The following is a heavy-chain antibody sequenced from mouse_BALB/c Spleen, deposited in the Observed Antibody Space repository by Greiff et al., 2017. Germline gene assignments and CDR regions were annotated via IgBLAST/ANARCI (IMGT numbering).Heavy chain of an antibody. Sequence: QVQLQQSGAELMKPGASVKISCKATGYTFSSYWIEWVKQRPGHGLEWIGEILPGSGSTNYNEKFKGKATFTADTSSNTAYMQLSSLTSEDSAVYYCARSAYYGGRGAMDYWGQGTSVTVSS. CDR3: ARSAYYGGRGAMDY. J-gene: IGHJ4*01. D-gene: IGHD1-1*01. CDR2: ILPGSGST. CDR1: GYTFSSYW. V-gene: IGHV1-9*01.